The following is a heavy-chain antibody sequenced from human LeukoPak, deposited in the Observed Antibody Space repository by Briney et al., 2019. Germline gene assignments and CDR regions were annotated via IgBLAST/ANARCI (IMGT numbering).Heavy chain of an antibody. J-gene: IGHJ6*03. D-gene: IGHD3-10*01. V-gene: IGHV1-8*01. CDR3: ARGRHPSTMVQGVIVVYYYYMDV. Sequence: GASVKVSCKASGYTFTSYDINWVRQATGQGLEWMGWMNPNSGNTGYAQKFQGRVTMTRNTSISTAYMELSSLRSEDTAVYYCARGRHPSTMVQGVIVVYYYYMDVWGKGTTVTVSS. CDR1: GYTFTSYD. CDR2: MNPNSGNT.